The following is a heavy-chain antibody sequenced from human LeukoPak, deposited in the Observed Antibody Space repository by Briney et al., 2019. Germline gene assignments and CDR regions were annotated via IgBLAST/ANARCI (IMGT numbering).Heavy chain of an antibody. CDR2: ISSSSSYI. Sequence: GGSLRLSCAASGSTFSSYSMNWVRQAPGKGLEWVSSISSSSSYIYYADSVKGRFTISRDNAKNSLYLQMNSLRAEDTAVYYCARPSSLGMDVWGQGTTVTVSS. V-gene: IGHV3-21*01. J-gene: IGHJ6*02. CDR1: GSTFSSYS. CDR3: ARPSSLGMDV.